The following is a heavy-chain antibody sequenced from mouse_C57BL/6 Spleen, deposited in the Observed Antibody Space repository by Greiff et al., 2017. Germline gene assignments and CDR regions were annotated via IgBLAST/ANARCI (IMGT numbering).Heavy chain of an antibody. CDR1: GYAFSSYW. Sequence: QVQLKESGAELVKPGASVKISCKASGYAFSSYWMNWVKQRPGKGLEWIGQIYPGDGDTNYNGKFKGKATLTADKSSSTAYMQLSSLTSEDSAVYFCARGSYYSNYGAMDYWGQGTSVTVSS. CDR3: ARGSYYSNYGAMDY. J-gene: IGHJ4*01. CDR2: IYPGDGDT. V-gene: IGHV1-80*01. D-gene: IGHD2-5*01.